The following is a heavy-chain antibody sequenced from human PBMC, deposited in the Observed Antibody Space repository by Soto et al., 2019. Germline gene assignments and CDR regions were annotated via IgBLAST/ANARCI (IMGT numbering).Heavy chain of an antibody. CDR2: IIPIFGTA. CDR1: GGTFSSYA. CDR3: ARGEQHIVVVTANYYYGMDV. V-gene: IGHV1-69*12. D-gene: IGHD2-21*02. J-gene: IGHJ6*02. Sequence: QVKLVQCGAEVKKPGSSVRVSCKASGGTFSSYAISWVRQAPGQGLEWMGGIIPIFGTANYAQKFQGRVTITADESTSTAYMELSSLRSEDTAVYYCARGEQHIVVVTANYYYGMDVWGQGTTVTVSS.